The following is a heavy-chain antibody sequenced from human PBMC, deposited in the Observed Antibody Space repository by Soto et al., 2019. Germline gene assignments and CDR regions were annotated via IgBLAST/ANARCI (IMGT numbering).Heavy chain of an antibody. J-gene: IGHJ6*02. CDR2: IYYSGST. CDR3: ARVNSKIAAGTDTFPNYYYYYGMDV. V-gene: IGHV4-61*01. CDR1: GGSVSSGSYY. Sequence: SETLSLTCTVSGGSVSSGSYYWSWIRQPPGKGLEWIGYIYYSGSTNYNPSLKSRVTISVDTSKNQFSLKLSSVTAADTAVYYCARVNSKIAAGTDTFPNYYYYYGMDVWGQGTTVTVSS. D-gene: IGHD6-13*01.